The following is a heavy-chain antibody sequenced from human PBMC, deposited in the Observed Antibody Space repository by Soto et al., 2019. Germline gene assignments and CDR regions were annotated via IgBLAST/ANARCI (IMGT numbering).Heavy chain of an antibody. D-gene: IGHD2-15*01. CDR2: ISSSGSTI. V-gene: IGHV3-11*01. Sequence: GGSLRLFCAASGFTFSDYYMSWIRQAPGKGLEWVSYISSSGSTIYYADSVKGRFTISRDNAKNSLYLQMNSLRAEDTAVYYCARIGCSGGSCYRYYYYYMDVWGKGTTVTVSS. J-gene: IGHJ6*03. CDR3: ARIGCSGGSCYRYYYYYMDV. CDR1: GFTFSDYY.